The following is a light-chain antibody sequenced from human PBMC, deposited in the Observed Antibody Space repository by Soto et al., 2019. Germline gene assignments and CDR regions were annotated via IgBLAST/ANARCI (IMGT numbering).Light chain of an antibody. V-gene: IGLV2-11*01. CDR2: DVN. Sequence: QSALTQPRSVSGSPGQSVTISCTGDSSDVGGYKYVSWYQQYPGKAPKVMIYDVNNRPSGVPDRFSGSKSGNTASLTISGLQAEDEADYYCCSYAGSFVVFGGGTKLTV. J-gene: IGLJ2*01. CDR3: CSYAGSFVV. CDR1: SSDVGGYKY.